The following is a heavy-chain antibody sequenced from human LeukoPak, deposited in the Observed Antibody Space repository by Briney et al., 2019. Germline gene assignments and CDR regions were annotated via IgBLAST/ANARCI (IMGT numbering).Heavy chain of an antibody. D-gene: IGHD3-16*02. Sequence: TGGSLRLSCAASGFTFSSYGMHWVRQAPGKGLEWVTFIRYDGSNKYYADSVKGRFTISRDNSKNTLYLQMNSLRAEDTAVYHCANADLRSGELSLGSYWGQGTLVTVSS. J-gene: IGHJ4*02. CDR3: ANADLRSGELSLGSY. CDR2: IRYDGSNK. CDR1: GFTFSSYG. V-gene: IGHV3-30*02.